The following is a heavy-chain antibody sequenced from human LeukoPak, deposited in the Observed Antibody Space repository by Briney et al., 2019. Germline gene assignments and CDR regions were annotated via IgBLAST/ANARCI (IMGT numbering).Heavy chain of an antibody. J-gene: IGHJ4*02. CDR2: IYYSGST. CDR3: ARQRGYSYEFDY. CDR1: VGSISSGGYY. D-gene: IGHD5-18*01. V-gene: IGHV4-31*03. Sequence: SQTLSLTCTVSVGSISSGGYYWSWIRQHPGKGLEWIGYIYYSGSTYYNPSLKSRVTISVDTSKNQFSLKLSSVTAADTAVYYCARQRGYSYEFDYWGQGTLVTVSS.